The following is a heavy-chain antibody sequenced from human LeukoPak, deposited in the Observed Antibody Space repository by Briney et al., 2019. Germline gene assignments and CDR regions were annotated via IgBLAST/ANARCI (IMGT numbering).Heavy chain of an antibody. D-gene: IGHD6-13*01. Sequence: SQTLSLTCTVSGGSIISGGYYWGWIRQPPGKGLEWIGSIYYSGSTYYNPSLKSRVTISVDTSKNQFSLKLSSVTAADTAVYYCASSGTLRFFDYWGQGTLVTVSS. CDR1: GGSIISGGYY. CDR2: IYYSGST. CDR3: ASSGTLRFFDY. V-gene: IGHV4-39*01. J-gene: IGHJ4*02.